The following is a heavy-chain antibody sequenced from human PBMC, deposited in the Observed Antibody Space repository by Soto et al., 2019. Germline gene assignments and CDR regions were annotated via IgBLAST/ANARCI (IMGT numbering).Heavy chain of an antibody. J-gene: IGHJ4*02. CDR2: TTGSGGTT. D-gene: IGHD2-15*01. Sequence: EVQLLESGGGLVQPGGSLRLSCVASGFTFTYYAMSWVRQAPGKGLQWVSSTTGSGGTTYYADSVKGRFTMSRDNSKNTLYLQLNNLRVEDTAVYYCAPIVVISATGIDYWGQGTLVTVSS. CDR3: APIVVISATGIDY. CDR1: GFTFTYYA. V-gene: IGHV3-23*01.